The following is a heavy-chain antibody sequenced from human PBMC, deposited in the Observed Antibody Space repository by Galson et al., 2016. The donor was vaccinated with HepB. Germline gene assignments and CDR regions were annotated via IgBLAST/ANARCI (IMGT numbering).Heavy chain of an antibody. CDR3: AKGEYYYGSGVFFYFDY. V-gene: IGHV3-23*01. CDR2: IGGSDGTT. CDR1: GFTFSNYA. J-gene: IGHJ4*02. Sequence: SLRLSCAASGFTFSNYAISWVRQAPGKGLEWVSGIGGSDGTTYYADSLKGRFTISRDNSKNTVYLQMNSLRAEDTAVYYCAKGEYYYGSGVFFYFDYWGQGTLVTVSS. D-gene: IGHD3-10*01.